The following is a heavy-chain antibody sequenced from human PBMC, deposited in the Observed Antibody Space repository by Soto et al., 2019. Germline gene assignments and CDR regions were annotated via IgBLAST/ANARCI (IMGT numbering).Heavy chain of an antibody. V-gene: IGHV3-53*01. J-gene: IGHJ2*01. CDR1: DFTVSSNY. Sequence: EVQLVESGGGLIQAGGSLRLSCAASDFTVSSNYMTWVRQAPGKGLECVSAIFRDGKTYYADSVKGRFTISRDNSKNTVCLQMDSLRAEDTAVYYCATSLFWPGYFDLWGRGTLVTVSS. CDR3: ATSLFWPGYFDL. CDR2: IFRDGKT. D-gene: IGHD2-21*01.